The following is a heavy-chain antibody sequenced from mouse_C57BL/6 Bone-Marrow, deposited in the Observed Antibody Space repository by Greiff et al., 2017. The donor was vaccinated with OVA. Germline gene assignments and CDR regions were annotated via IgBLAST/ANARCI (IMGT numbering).Heavy chain of an antibody. CDR2: INPNYGTT. D-gene: IGHD2-5*01. CDR1: GYSFTDYN. V-gene: IGHV1-39*01. J-gene: IGHJ1*03. CDR3: ARLALYSNYPYWYFDV. Sequence: VQLKESGPELVKPGASVKISCKASGYSFTDYNLNWVKQSNGKSLEWIGVINPNYGTTSYNQKFKGKATLTVDQSSSTAYMQLNSLTSEDSAVYYCARLALYSNYPYWYFDVWGTGTTVTVSS.